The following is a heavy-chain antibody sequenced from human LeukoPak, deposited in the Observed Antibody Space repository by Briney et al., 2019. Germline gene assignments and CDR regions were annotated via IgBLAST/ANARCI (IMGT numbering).Heavy chain of an antibody. Sequence: GGSLRLSCAASVYTLSIYSTHGAPQAPARGREWVADISYDGSNKYYADSVKGRFTICRDNSKNTLYLQMNSLRAEDTAVYYWAYDPSGYYSEYYSDYWGQGAPVTVSS. J-gene: IGHJ4*02. V-gene: IGHV3-30*18. CDR1: VYTLSIYS. CDR2: ISYDGSNK. CDR3: AYDPSGYYSEYYSDY. D-gene: IGHD3-22*01.